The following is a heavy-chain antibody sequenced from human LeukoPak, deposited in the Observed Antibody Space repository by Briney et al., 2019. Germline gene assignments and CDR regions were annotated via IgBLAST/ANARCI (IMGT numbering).Heavy chain of an antibody. J-gene: IGHJ3*02. CDR3: GRGAGYSGNYEDAFDI. CDR2: IFDSGGT. Sequence: SETLSLTCNVSGGSISSYYWTWIRQSPGKGLEWIGYIFDSGGTNHNPSLKSRITISLDMSKKQFSLKLRSVSAADTAVYYCGRGAGYSGNYEDAFDIWGQGTMVTVSS. V-gene: IGHV4-59*01. CDR1: GGSISSYY. D-gene: IGHD1-26*01.